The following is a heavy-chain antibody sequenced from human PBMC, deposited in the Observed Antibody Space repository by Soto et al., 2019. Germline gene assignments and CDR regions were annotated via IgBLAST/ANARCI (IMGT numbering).Heavy chain of an antibody. J-gene: IGHJ3*02. V-gene: IGHV3-23*01. CDR3: AKGGYSYGPVGAFDI. CDR1: GFTFRSYA. CDR2: ISGSGGST. D-gene: IGHD5-18*01. Sequence: PGGPLGLSCSASGFTFRSYAMSWARQAPGKGLEWVSAISGSGGSTYYADSVKGRFTISRDNSKNTLYLQMNSLRAEDTAVYYCAKGGYSYGPVGAFDIWGQGTMVTVSS.